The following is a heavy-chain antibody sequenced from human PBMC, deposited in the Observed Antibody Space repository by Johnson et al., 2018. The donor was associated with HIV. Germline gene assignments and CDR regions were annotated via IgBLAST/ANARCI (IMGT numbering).Heavy chain of an antibody. CDR1: GFTFSSYG. CDR2: IRYDGSNK. V-gene: IGHV3-30*02. D-gene: IGHD1-26*01. Sequence: QVQLVEYGGGLVQPGGSLRLSCAASGFTFSSYGMHWVRQAPGKGLEWVAFIRYDGSNKYYADSVKGRFTISRDNSKNRVYLQMNSLRPEDTAVYYCAKDGGSYGGAFDIWGQGTMVTVSS. J-gene: IGHJ3*02. CDR3: AKDGGSYGGAFDI.